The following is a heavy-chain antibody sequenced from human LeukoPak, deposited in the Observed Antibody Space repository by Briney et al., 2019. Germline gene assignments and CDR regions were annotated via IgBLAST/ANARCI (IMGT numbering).Heavy chain of an antibody. D-gene: IGHD6-13*01. CDR1: GFSFKDYN. J-gene: IGHJ4*02. CDR3: ARADSSWYYFDY. V-gene: IGHV3-30*14. CDR2: ITYDGGNE. Sequence: GGYLRLSCAASGFSFKDYNMHWVRQAPGKGLEWVAVITYDGGNEYYTDSVKGRFTISRDNSKNTLYLQMNNLRAEDTAVFYCARADSSWYYFDYWGQGAQVTVSS.